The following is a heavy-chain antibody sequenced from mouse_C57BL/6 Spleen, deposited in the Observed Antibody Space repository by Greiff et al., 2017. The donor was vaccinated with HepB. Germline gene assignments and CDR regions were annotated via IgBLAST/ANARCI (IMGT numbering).Heavy chain of an antibody. J-gene: IGHJ2*01. CDR1: GYTFTSYW. CDR2: IDPASGST. D-gene: IGHD1-1*01. CDR3: AEAYYGTWPDY. V-gene: IGHV1-55*01. Sequence: QVQLKQPGAELVKPGASVKMSCKASGYTFTSYWITWVKQRPGQGLEWIGDIDPASGSTNYNKKFKSKATLTVDTSSSTAYMQLSSLTSEASAVYCCAEAYYGTWPDYWGQGTTLTVSS.